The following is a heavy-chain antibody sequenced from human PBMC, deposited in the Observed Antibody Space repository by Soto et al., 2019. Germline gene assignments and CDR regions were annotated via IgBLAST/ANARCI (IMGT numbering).Heavy chain of an antibody. J-gene: IGHJ4*02. CDR3: AADEVATITSVLY. CDR1: GCTFTSSA. CDR2: IVVGSGKT. V-gene: IGHV1-58*01. Sequence: SVKVSCKASGCTFTSSAVQRVRQARGQRLGWIGWIVVGSGKTNYAQKFQERVTITRDMSTSTAYMELSSLRSEDTAVYYCAADEVATITSVLYWGQGTLVTVSS. D-gene: IGHD5-12*01.